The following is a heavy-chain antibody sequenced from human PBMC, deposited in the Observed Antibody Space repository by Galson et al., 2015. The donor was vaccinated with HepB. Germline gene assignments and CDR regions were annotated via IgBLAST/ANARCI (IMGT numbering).Heavy chain of an antibody. CDR2: ISAYNGNT. CDR1: GYTFTSYG. D-gene: IGHD3-10*01. J-gene: IGHJ3*02. Sequence: SVKVSCKASGYTFTSYGISWVRQAPGQGLEWMGWISAYNGNTNYAQKLQGRVTMTTDTSTSTAYMELRSLRSDDTAVYYCARVATMVRGVISEAFDIWGQGTMVTVSS. V-gene: IGHV1-18*01. CDR3: ARVATMVRGVISEAFDI.